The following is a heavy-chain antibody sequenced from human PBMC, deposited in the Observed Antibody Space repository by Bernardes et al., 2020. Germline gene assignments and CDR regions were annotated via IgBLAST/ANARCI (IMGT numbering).Heavy chain of an antibody. CDR3: ARRRGAARTWYMDV. Sequence: SETLSLTCAVYGGSFSGYYWSWIRQPPGKGLEWIGEINHSGSTNYNPSLKSRVTISVDTSKNQFSLKLSSVTAADTAVYYCARRRGAARTWYMDVWGKGTTVTVSS. CDR2: INHSGST. D-gene: IGHD6-6*01. V-gene: IGHV4-34*01. CDR1: GGSFSGYY. J-gene: IGHJ6*03.